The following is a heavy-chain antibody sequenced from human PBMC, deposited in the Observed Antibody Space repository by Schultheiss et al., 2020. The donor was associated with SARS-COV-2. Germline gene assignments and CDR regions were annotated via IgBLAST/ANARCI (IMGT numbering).Heavy chain of an antibody. V-gene: IGHV4-4*07. CDR2: IYSSGNT. CDR3: VRSPTLYGDYTNWFDP. J-gene: IGHJ5*02. D-gene: IGHD4-17*01. CDR1: GGSISSYY. Sequence: SETLSLTCTVSGGSISSYYWSWIRQPPGKGLEWIGRIYSSGNTNYNPSLKSRVSMSVDTSKNQFSLKLSSVTAADTAVYYCVRSPTLYGDYTNWFDPWGQGTLVTVSS.